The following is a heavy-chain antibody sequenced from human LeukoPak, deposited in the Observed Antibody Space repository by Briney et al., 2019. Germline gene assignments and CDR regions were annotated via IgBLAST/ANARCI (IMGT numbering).Heavy chain of an antibody. V-gene: IGHV4-34*01. J-gene: IGHJ4*02. D-gene: IGHD1-14*01. CDR1: GGSFSGYY. Sequence: SETLSLTCAVYGGSFSGYYWSWIRQPPGKGLEWIGEINHSGRTNYNPSLKSRVTISVDTSKNQFSLKPSSVTAADTAVYYCARGRIRRTYFDYWGQGTLVTVSS. CDR2: INHSGRT. CDR3: ARGRIRRTYFDY.